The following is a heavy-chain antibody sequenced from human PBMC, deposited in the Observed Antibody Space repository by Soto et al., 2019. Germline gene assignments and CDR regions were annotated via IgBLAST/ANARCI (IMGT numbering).Heavy chain of an antibody. CDR3: ARGPDYGDYLFDY. V-gene: IGHV3-33*01. CDR2: IWYDGSNK. J-gene: IGHJ4*02. CDR1: GFTFSSYG. D-gene: IGHD4-17*01. Sequence: AGGSLRLSCAASGFTFSSYGMHWVRQAPGKGLEWVAVIWYDGSNKYYADSVKGRFTISRDNSKNTLYLQMNSLRAEDTAVYYCARGPDYGDYLFDYWGQGTLVTVSS.